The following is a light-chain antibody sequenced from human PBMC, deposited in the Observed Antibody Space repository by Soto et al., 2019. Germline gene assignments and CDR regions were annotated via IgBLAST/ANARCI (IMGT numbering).Light chain of an antibody. CDR1: SGSIASNY. CDR3: QSYHSGNVV. J-gene: IGLJ2*01. V-gene: IGLV6-57*04. CDR2: EDN. Sequence: NFMLTQPHSVSESPGKTVTISCTRSSGSIASNYVQWYQQRPGSAPTHVIYEDNERPYGVPDRFSGSIDSSSNSVSLTISGLKTDDESDYSCQSYHSGNVVFGGGTKLTVL.